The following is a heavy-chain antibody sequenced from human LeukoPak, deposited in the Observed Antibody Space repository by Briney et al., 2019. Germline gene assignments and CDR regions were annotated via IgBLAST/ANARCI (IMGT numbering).Heavy chain of an antibody. J-gene: IGHJ4*02. CDR2: IYYSKNT. V-gene: IGHV4-39*01. CDR1: GGSISSSSAY. CDR3: AGLVVVTATIDY. Sequence: SETLSLTCTVSGGSISSSSAYWGWIRQPPGKGLEWIGSIYYSKNTYYNPSLKSRVTISADTSKNQFSLMLGSVSATDTAVYYCAGLVVVTATIDYWGQGTLVTVSS. D-gene: IGHD2-21*02.